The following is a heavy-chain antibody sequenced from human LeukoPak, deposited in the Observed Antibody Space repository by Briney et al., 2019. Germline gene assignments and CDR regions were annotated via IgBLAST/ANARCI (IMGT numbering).Heavy chain of an antibody. CDR1: GFTFSNYA. CDR2: ITASGFTT. Sequence: GGSLRLSCAASGFTFSNYAMSWVRQTPGRGLEWVSAITASGFTTHYADSVKGRFTMSRDNSKNTLFLQLSSLRVDDTAVYYRAKGGPNDAFDIWGHGTLVSVSS. J-gene: IGHJ3*02. CDR3: AKGGPNDAFDI. V-gene: IGHV3-23*01.